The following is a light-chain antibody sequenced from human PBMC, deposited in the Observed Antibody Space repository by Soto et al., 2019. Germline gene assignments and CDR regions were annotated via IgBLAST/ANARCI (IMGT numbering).Light chain of an antibody. CDR2: LGS. CDR3: QQYHNWPIT. V-gene: IGKV2-28*01. J-gene: IGKJ5*01. CDR1: QSLLHSNGYNY. Sequence: DIVMTQSPLSLPVTPGEPSSISCRSSQSLLHSNGYNYLDWYLQKPGQSPQLLIYLGSNRASGVPDRFSGSGSGTEFTLTISSLQSEDFAVYYCQQYHNWPITFGQGTRLEIK.